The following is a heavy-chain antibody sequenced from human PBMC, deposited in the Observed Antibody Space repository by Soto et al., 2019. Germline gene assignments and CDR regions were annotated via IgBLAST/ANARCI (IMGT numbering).Heavy chain of an antibody. Sequence: QVQLVQSGAEVRIPGSSVKVSCKASGGTFSNHAISWVRQAPGQGPEWMGGIIPISGTTNYAQKFQGRVTITADESMTTAYMELSSLRYEDTDVYYCARGPDRSGFYLFDYWGQGTLVTVSS. CDR3: ARGPDRSGFYLFDY. CDR1: GGTFSNHA. V-gene: IGHV1-69*01. D-gene: IGHD3-22*01. J-gene: IGHJ4*02. CDR2: IIPISGTT.